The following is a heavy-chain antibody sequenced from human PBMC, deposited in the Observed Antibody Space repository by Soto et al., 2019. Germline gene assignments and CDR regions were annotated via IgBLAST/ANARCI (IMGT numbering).Heavy chain of an antibody. D-gene: IGHD2-15*01. CDR1: GGSFSGYY. J-gene: IGHJ4*02. V-gene: IGHV4-34*01. Sequence: ETLSLTCAVYGGSFSGYYWSCIRQPPGKGLEWIGEINHSGSTNYNPSLKSRVTISVDTSKNQFSLKLSSVTAADTAVYYCARVSSPTDCSGGSCYVDYWGQGTLVTVSS. CDR3: ARVSSPTDCSGGSCYVDY. CDR2: INHSGST.